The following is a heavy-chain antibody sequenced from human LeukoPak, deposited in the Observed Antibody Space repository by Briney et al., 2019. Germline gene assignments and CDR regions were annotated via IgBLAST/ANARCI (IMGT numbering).Heavy chain of an antibody. CDR3: ARENYGGNSHFDY. CDR1: GFTFSSYW. J-gene: IGHJ4*02. CDR2: ISTDGSST. D-gene: IGHD4-17*01. V-gene: IGHV3-74*01. Sequence: GGSLRLSCAASGFTFSSYWMHWVRQAPGKGLVWVSRISTDGSSTSYADSVKGRFTISRDYAKYTLYLQMNSLRAEDTAVYYCARENYGGNSHFDYWGQGTLVTVSS.